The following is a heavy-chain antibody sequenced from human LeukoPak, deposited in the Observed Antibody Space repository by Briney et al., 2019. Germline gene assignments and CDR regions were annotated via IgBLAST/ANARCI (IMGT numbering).Heavy chain of an antibody. Sequence: GASVKVSCKASGGTFSSYAISWVRQAPGQGLEWMGWMSPNSGNTGYAQKFQGRVTMTRDTSISTAYMELSSLRSEDTAVYYCASNPPRTGDFNYWGQGALVTVSS. CDR2: MSPNSGNT. CDR1: GGTFSSYA. J-gene: IGHJ4*02. D-gene: IGHD7-27*01. CDR3: ASNPPRTGDFNY. V-gene: IGHV1-8*02.